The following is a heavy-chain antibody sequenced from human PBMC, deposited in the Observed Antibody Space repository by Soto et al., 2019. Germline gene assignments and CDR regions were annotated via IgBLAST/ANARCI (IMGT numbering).Heavy chain of an antibody. J-gene: IGHJ4*02. Sequence: QVQLVQSGAEVKRPGSSVKVACKASGGTFSNYAINWVRQAPGHGLEWMGDIAPMFGKANYAQKFQGRVTITADESTSTAYMELSDLTSADTALYYCAREVQVHTRVFAHWGQGTLVTVSS. CDR2: IAPMFGKA. D-gene: IGHD3-10*01. CDR1: GGTFSNYA. CDR3: AREVQVHTRVFAH. V-gene: IGHV1-69*01.